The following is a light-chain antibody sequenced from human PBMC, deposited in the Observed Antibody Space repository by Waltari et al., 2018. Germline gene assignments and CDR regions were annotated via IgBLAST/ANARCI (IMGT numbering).Light chain of an antibody. V-gene: IGKV3-11*01. CDR1: QSVSSY. J-gene: IGKJ5*01. CDR3: QQRSSWPIT. Sequence: IVLTQSPATLSLSPGEAATLSCRASQSVSSYLAWYQQKPGQAPRLLIYDAANRATGIPARFSGSGSGTDFTLTISSLEPEDFAVYYCQQRSSWPITFGQGTRLEIK. CDR2: DAA.